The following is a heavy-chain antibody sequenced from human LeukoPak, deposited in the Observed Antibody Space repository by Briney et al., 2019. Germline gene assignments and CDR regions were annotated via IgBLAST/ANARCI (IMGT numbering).Heavy chain of an antibody. CDR3: ARGTRDYYDSSGYFNY. J-gene: IGHJ4*02. V-gene: IGHV1-2*02. D-gene: IGHD3-22*01. CDR2: INPNSGGT. CDR1: GYTFTGYY. Sequence: GASVKVSCKASGYTFTGYYMHWVRQAPGQGLEWMGWINPNSGGTNYAQKFQGRVTMARDTSISTAYMELSRLRSDDTAVYYCARGTRDYYDSSGYFNYWGQGTLVTVSS.